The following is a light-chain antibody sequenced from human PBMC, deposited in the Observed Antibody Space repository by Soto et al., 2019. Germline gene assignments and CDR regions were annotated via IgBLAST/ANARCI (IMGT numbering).Light chain of an antibody. CDR2: DVS. V-gene: IGLV2-14*01. CDR1: SSDVGGYNY. CDR3: CSYAHSDTHNYV. Sequence: QSVLTQPASVSGSPGQSITISCTGTSSDVGGYNYVSWYQQYPGKVPKLMIYDVSYRPSGVSDRFSASKSGDTASLTISGLQAEDEADYYCCSYAHSDTHNYVFGTGTKVTVL. J-gene: IGLJ1*01.